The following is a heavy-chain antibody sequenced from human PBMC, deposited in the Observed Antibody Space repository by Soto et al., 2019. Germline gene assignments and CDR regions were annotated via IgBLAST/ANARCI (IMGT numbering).Heavy chain of an antibody. CDR2: ISYDGSNK. Sequence: GGSLRLSCAASGFTFSSYSMHWVRQAPGKGLEWVAVISYDGSNKYYADSVKGRFTISRDNSKNTLYLQMNSLRAEDTAVYYCAKGYYDFWSGYYQGHYYYYMDVWGKGTTVTVSS. CDR3: AKGYYDFWSGYYQGHYYYYMDV. CDR1: GFTFSSYS. V-gene: IGHV3-30*18. D-gene: IGHD3-3*01. J-gene: IGHJ6*03.